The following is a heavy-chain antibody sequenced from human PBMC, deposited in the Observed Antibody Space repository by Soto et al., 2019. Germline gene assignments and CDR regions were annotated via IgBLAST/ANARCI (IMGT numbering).Heavy chain of an antibody. CDR3: ARLVDTAMVIDY. CDR1: GGSISSYY. V-gene: IGHV4-59*01. Sequence: SETLSLTCTVSGGSISSYYWSWIRQPPGKGLEWIGYIYYSGSTNYNPSLKSRVTISVDTSKNQFSLKLSSVTAADTAVYYCARLVDTAMVIDYWGQGTLVTVSS. CDR2: IYYSGST. D-gene: IGHD5-18*01. J-gene: IGHJ4*02.